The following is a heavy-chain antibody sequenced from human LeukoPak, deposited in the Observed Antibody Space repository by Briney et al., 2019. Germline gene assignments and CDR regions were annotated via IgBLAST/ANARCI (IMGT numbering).Heavy chain of an antibody. V-gene: IGHV3-74*01. CDR2: LNTDGDYS. Sequence: GGSLRLSCAASGFTFSSYWMHWVRQAPGKGLVWVSRLNTDGDYSTYADSVKGRFTISRDNARNTLYLQMNSLRAEDTAVYYCARDRVPYSYQYMDAWGKGTTVTVSS. CDR3: ARDRVPYSYQYMDA. CDR1: GFTFSSYW. J-gene: IGHJ6*03. D-gene: IGHD6-6*01.